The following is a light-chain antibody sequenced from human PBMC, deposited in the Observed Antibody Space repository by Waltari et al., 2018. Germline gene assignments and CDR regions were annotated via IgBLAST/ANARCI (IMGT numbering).Light chain of an antibody. CDR2: GAS. CDR1: QGVSRS. J-gene: IGKJ1*01. CDR3: QQYESFPGT. Sequence: EIVLTQSPGSLSSSPGERVPLSCRASQGVSRSLAWYQQKPGQAPRLLIYGASNRASGIPDRFSGSGSGTDFSLTISRLEPEDFAVYYCQQYESFPGTFGRGTKVEIK. V-gene: IGKV3-20*01.